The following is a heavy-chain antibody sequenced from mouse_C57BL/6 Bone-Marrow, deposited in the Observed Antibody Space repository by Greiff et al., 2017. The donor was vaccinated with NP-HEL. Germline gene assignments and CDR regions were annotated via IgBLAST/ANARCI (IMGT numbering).Heavy chain of an antibody. CDR3: ARAYGNYEAY. V-gene: IGHV7-1*01. CDR1: GFTFSDFY. D-gene: IGHD2-1*01. CDR2: SRNKANDYTT. J-gene: IGHJ3*01. Sequence: EVKVVESGGGLVQSGRSLRLSCATSGFTFSDFYMEWVRQAPGKGLEWIAASRNKANDYTTEYSASVKGRFIVSRDTSQSILYLQMNALRAEDTAIYYCARAYGNYEAYWGQGTLVTVSA.